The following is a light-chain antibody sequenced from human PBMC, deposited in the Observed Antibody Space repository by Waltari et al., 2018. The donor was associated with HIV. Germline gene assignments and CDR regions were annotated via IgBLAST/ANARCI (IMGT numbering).Light chain of an antibody. CDR3: QQYYSTPRT. V-gene: IGKV4-1*01. J-gene: IGKJ3*01. Sequence: DIVMTQSPDSLALSLGERATINCKSSQRVFLSTIRKTYLAWYQQKPGQPPKRLIYRASSRESGVPDRFSGSGSGTDFTLTITSVQAEDVAVYFCQQYYSTPRTFGPGTKLDIK. CDR2: RAS. CDR1: QRVFLSTIRKTY.